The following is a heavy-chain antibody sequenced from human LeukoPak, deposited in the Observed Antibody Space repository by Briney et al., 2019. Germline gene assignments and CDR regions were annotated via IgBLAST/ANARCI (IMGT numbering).Heavy chain of an antibody. CDR3: ARVKDRISMVRGVLSPQNYYYYYMDV. V-gene: IGHV1-2*02. CDR1: GYTFTSYA. J-gene: IGHJ6*03. D-gene: IGHD3-10*01. CDR2: INPNSGGT. Sequence: ASVKVSCKASGYTFTSYAMAWVRQAPGQGLEWMGWINPNSGGTNYAQKFQGRVTMTRDTSISTAYMELSRLRSDDTAVYYCARVKDRISMVRGVLSPQNYYYYYMDVWGKGTTVTVSS.